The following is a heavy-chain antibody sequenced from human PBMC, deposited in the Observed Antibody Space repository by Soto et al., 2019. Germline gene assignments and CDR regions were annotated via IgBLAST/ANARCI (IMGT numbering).Heavy chain of an antibody. V-gene: IGHV3-30*18. J-gene: IGHJ4*02. Sequence: PGGSLGLSCAAYGITFGSYGMYWVLLAPGKGLEWVAVISYDGSNKYYADSVKGRFTISRDNSKNTLYLQMNSLRAEDTAVYYCAKDWAPYSSSWLNFDYWGQGT. CDR3: AKDWAPYSSSWLNFDY. D-gene: IGHD6-13*01. CDR2: ISYDGSNK. CDR1: GITFGSYG.